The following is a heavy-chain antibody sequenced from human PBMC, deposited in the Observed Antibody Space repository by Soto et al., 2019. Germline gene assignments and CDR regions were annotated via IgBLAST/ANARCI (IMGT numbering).Heavy chain of an antibody. CDR3: ARDRVYTGGSDADY. CDR1: GYTFSSYA. CDR2: INTGSGYT. Sequence: TVRVSCKTSGYTFSSYAISWVRQAPGQGLEWMGWINTGSGYTNYAHDRVTMTKDASTYTAYLEVTSLRSDDTAIYYCARDRVYTGGSDADYWGQGTLVTVSS. D-gene: IGHD2-8*02. V-gene: IGHV1-18*01. J-gene: IGHJ4*02.